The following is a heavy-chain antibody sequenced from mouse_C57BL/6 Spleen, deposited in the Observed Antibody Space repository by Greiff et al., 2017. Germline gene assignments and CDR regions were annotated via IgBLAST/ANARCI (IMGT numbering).Heavy chain of an antibody. CDR2: INPNNGGT. V-gene: IGHV1-26*01. J-gene: IGHJ4*01. CDR3: ARCPSYAMDY. CDR1: GYTFTDYY. Sequence: EVQLQQSGPELVKPGASVKISCKASGYTFTDYYMNWVKQSHGKSLEWIGDINPNNGGTSYNQKFKGKATLTVDKSSSTAYMELRSLTSEDSAVYYCARCPSYAMDYWGQRTSVTVSS.